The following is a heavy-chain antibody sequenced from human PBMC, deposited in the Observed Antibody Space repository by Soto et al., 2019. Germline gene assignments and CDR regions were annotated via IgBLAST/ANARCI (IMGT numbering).Heavy chain of an antibody. CDR2: IIPIFGTA. Sequence: ASVEVSCKXSGGTFSSYAISWVRQAPGQGLEWMGGIIPIFGTANYAQKFQGRVTITADKSTSTAYMELSSLRSEDTAVYYCARGAPSMVRGVVDYYYYGMDVWGQGTTVTVSS. D-gene: IGHD3-10*01. CDR1: GGTFSSYA. V-gene: IGHV1-69*06. CDR3: ARGAPSMVRGVVDYYYYGMDV. J-gene: IGHJ6*02.